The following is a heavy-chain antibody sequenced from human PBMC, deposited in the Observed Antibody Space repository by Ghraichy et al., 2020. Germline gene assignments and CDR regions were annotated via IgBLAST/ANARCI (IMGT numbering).Heavy chain of an antibody. CDR3: ARDQGWMTTDKNYYYYYGMDV. Sequence: SETLSLTCTVSGGSISSGGYYWSWIRQHPGKGLEWIGYIYYSGSTYYNPSLKSRVTISVDTSKNQFSLKLSSVTAADTAVYYCARDQGWMTTDKNYYYYYGMDVWGQGTTVTVSS. J-gene: IGHJ6*02. V-gene: IGHV4-31*03. D-gene: IGHD4-11*01. CDR1: GGSISSGGYY. CDR2: IYYSGST.